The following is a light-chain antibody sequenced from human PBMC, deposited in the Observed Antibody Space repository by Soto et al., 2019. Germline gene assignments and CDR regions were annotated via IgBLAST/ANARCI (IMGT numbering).Light chain of an antibody. CDR2: KAS. CDR3: RQHGAYPLT. V-gene: IGKV1-5*03. J-gene: IGKJ4*01. CDR1: QSISTW. Sequence: DIQMTQSPSTLSSSVGDRVTITCRASQSISTWLAWYQQKPGKAPKLLIYKASSLESGVPSRFSGSGSGTEFTLTISSLQPDDFATYYCRQHGAYPLTFGGGTKVEIK.